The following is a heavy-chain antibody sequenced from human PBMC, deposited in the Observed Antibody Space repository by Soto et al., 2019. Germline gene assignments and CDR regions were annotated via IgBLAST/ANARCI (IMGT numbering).Heavy chain of an antibody. V-gene: IGHV3-23*01. CDR3: VKQMTTWTDSFFDF. J-gene: IGHJ4*02. CDR1: EFSFSRYA. D-gene: IGHD4-17*01. CDR2: LGPDGRNT. Sequence: GGSLRLSCVASEFSFSRYAMTWVRQAAGKGLQWVAGLGPDGRNTFYGESVRGRFTISRDNSRSTLYLQMSSLRAEDTAVYFCVKQMTTWTDSFFDFWGQGIQVTVSS.